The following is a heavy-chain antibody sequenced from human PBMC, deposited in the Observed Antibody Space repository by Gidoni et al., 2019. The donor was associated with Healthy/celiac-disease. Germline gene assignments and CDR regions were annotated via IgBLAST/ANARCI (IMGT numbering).Heavy chain of an antibody. CDR3: ARDVSDSSGWYYYYYGMDV. Sequence: EVQPVESGGGLIQSGVSLTLSCAASGFTVSRNYMSGVRQAPGKGLEWVSDMNSGGSTYYADYVKGRFTIYRDNSKNTLYLQMNSLRAEDTAVYYCARDVSDSSGWYYYYYGMDVWGQGTTVTVSS. V-gene: IGHV3-53*01. J-gene: IGHJ6*02. CDR2: MNSGGST. CDR1: GFTVSRNY. D-gene: IGHD6-19*01.